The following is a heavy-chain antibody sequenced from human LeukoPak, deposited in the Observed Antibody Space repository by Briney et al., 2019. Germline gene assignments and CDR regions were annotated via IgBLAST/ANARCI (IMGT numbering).Heavy chain of an antibody. Sequence: ASVKVSCKASGYTFTSYDINWVRQATGQGLEWMGWMNPNTGNTGYAQKFQDRVTMTRSTSISTAYMELSSLRSEDTAMYYCARGWELLRGPDAFDIWGQGTMVTVSS. V-gene: IGHV1-8*01. J-gene: IGHJ3*02. CDR3: ARGWELLRGPDAFDI. CDR1: GYTFTSYD. D-gene: IGHD1-26*01. CDR2: MNPNTGNT.